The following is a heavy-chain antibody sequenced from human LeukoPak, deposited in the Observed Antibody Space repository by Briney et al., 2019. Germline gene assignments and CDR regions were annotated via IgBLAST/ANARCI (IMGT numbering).Heavy chain of an antibody. D-gene: IGHD1-26*01. CDR3: AGGVYSAEIVGDY. CDR2: ITGSGDTT. CDR1: GFTFSSYA. J-gene: IGHJ4*02. Sequence: GGSLRLSCAASGFTFSSYAVTWVRQAPGKGLEWLSGITGSGDTTFCAESVKGRFTISRDNSKNSLYLQMHSLRAEDTAVYYCAGGVYSAEIVGDYWGQGTLVTISS. V-gene: IGHV3-23*01.